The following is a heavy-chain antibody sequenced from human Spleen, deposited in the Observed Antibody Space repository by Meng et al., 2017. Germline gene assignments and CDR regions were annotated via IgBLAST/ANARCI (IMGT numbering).Heavy chain of an antibody. J-gene: IGHJ4*02. CDR1: GGSFSGYY. D-gene: IGHD1-1*01. CDR2: INHSGST. CDR3: AGGGGNYYLDY. Sequence: QVQLQQWGAGLLKPSETLSLTCAVYGGSFSGYYWSWIRQPPGKGLEWIGEINHSGSTNYNPSLKSRVTISVDTSKNQFSLNLTSMTAADTAVYYCAGGGGNYYLDYWGQGTLVTVSS. V-gene: IGHV4-34*01.